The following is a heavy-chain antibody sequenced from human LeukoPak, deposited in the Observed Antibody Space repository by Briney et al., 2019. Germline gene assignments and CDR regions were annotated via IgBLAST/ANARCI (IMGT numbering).Heavy chain of an antibody. V-gene: IGHV3-43D*03. CDR3: AKDIGVRGDNDDAFDI. CDR2: ISWDGGST. Sequence: GESLKISCKGSGFTFDDYALHWVRQAPGKGLEWVSLISWDGGSTYYADSVKGRFTISRDNSKNSLYLQMNSLRAEDTALYYCAKDIGVRGDNDDAFDIWGQGTMVTVSS. CDR1: GFTFDDYA. J-gene: IGHJ3*02. D-gene: IGHD3-10*01.